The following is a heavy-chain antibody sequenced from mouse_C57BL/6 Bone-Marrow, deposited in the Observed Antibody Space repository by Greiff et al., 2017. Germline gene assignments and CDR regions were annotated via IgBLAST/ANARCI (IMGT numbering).Heavy chain of an antibody. Sequence: VQLQQPGAELVMPGASVKLSCKASGYTFTSYWMHWVKQRPGQGLEWIGEIDPSDSYTNYNQKFKGKSTLTVDKSSSTAYMQLSSLTSEDSAVSYCARSWGTTGFDYWGQGTTLTVSS. CDR1: GYTFTSYW. D-gene: IGHD1-1*01. V-gene: IGHV1-69*01. CDR3: ARSWGTTGFDY. CDR2: IDPSDSYT. J-gene: IGHJ2*01.